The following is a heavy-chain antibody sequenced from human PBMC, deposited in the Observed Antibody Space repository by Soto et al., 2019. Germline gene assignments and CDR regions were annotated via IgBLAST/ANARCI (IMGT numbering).Heavy chain of an antibody. Sequence: GGSLRLSCAASRFTFSVYAMHWFRQAPGKGLEWVSYISTSGSTVYYADSVKGRFTVSRDNTRNSLYLQMDSLRDEDTALYYCVRYCGTTLCNGVATRTFDYWGQGTLVTVSS. V-gene: IGHV3-48*03. CDR1: RFTFSVYA. D-gene: IGHD5-12*01. CDR3: VRYCGTTLCNGVATRTFDY. J-gene: IGHJ4*02. CDR2: ISTSGSTV.